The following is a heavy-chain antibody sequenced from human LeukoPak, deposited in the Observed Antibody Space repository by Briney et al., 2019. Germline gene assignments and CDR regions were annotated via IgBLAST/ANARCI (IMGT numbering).Heavy chain of an antibody. J-gene: IGHJ4*02. CDR3: ATRVGTTGLDC. CDR1: DYSFTNYW. CDR2: TYPGDSDT. D-gene: IGHD1-26*01. V-gene: IGHV5-51*01. Sequence: GESLKISCKGSDYSFTNYWIGWVRQMPGKGLEWMGITYPGDSDTRYSPSFEGQVTISADKSISTAHLQWSSLRASDTAMYYCATRVGTTGLDCWGQGTLVTVPS.